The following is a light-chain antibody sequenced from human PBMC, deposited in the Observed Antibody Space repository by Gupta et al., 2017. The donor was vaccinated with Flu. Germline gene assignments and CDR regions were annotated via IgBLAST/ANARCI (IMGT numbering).Light chain of an antibody. Sequence: SPGQTATITCSGDELGDKYTSWYQQKPGQSPVLVLYRDSQRPSGVPERFSGSISGNTATLTISGTQTMDEADYYCQAWHDRARVFGTGTTVTVL. CDR1: ELGDKY. J-gene: IGLJ1*01. V-gene: IGLV3-1*01. CDR2: RDS. CDR3: QAWHDRARV.